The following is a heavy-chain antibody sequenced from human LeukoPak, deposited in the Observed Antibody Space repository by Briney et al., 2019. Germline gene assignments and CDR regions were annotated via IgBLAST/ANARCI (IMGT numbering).Heavy chain of an antibody. CDR1: GYTFTSYD. CDR2: INPSGGST. J-gene: IGHJ2*01. CDR3: ARAEYDYGSGGFDL. V-gene: IGHV1-46*01. Sequence: ASVKVSCKASGYTFTSYDINWVRQAPGQGLEWMGIINPSGGSTSYAQKFQGRVTMTRDTSTSTVYMELSSLRSEDTAVYYCARAEYDYGSGGFDLWGRGTLVTVSS. D-gene: IGHD4-17*01.